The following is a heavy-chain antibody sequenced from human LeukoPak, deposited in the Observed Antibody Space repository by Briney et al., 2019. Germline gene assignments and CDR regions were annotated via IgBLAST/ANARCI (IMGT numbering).Heavy chain of an antibody. D-gene: IGHD5-24*01. J-gene: IGHJ2*01. CDR3: ARESPPQMATIRYFDL. Sequence: PGGSLRLSCAASGFTLSSNHMNWVRQAPGKGLEWVSVIYSGGSTYYAASVKGRFTISRDNSKNTLFLQMNSLRVEDTAVYYCARESPPQMATIRYFDLWGRGTLVTVSS. CDR1: GFTLSSNH. V-gene: IGHV3-66*01. CDR2: IYSGGST.